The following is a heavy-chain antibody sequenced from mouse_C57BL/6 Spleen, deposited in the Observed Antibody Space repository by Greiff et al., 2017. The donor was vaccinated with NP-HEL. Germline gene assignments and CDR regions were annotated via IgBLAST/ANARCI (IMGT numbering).Heavy chain of an antibody. CDR1: GYAFSSYW. J-gene: IGHJ2*01. D-gene: IGHD1-1*01. CDR3: ARAPGYYGSSLYYFDY. V-gene: IGHV1-80*01. CDR2: IYPGDGDT. Sequence: QVQLKESGAELVKPGASVKISCKASGYAFSSYWMNWVKQRPGKGLEWIGQIYPGDGDTNYNGKFKGKATLTADKSSSTAYMQLSSLTSEDSAIYFCARAPGYYGSSLYYFDYWGQGTTLTVSS.